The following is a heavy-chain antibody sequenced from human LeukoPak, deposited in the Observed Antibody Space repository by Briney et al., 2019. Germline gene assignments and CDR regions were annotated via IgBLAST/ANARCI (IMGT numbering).Heavy chain of an antibody. V-gene: IGHV1-69*05. CDR2: IIPIFGTA. D-gene: IGHD6-19*01. Sequence: SVTVSCKASGGTFSSYAISWVRQAPGQGLDWMGGIIPIFGTANYAQQFQGRVTITTDESTSTACMELSSLRSEDTAVYYCARDWSQWLVGRIAYLNWFDPWGQGTLVTVSS. J-gene: IGHJ5*02. CDR3: ARDWSQWLVGRIAYLNWFDP. CDR1: GGTFSSYA.